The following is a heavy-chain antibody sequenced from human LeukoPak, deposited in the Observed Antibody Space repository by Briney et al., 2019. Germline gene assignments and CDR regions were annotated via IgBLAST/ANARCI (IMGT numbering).Heavy chain of an antibody. CDR3: TTRSCGAGACSSSFYYYYGLHF. J-gene: IGHJ6*02. CDR2: IIPIFGTA. D-gene: IGHD3-16*01. V-gene: IGHV1-69*13. Sequence: SVKVSCKASGDSISKFAVSWVRQAPGQGLQWMGGIIPIFGTADYAQKFQGRVTITADEATSATYMELSSLKSEDTAIYYCTTRSCGAGACSSSFYYYYGLHFWGQGTTVSVSS. CDR1: GDSISKFA.